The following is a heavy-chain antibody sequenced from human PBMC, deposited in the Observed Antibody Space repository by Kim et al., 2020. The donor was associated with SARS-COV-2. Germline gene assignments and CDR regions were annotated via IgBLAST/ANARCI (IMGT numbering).Heavy chain of an antibody. CDR1: GFRFSRYD. CDR3: VRKGLPMNINSDPEYF. CDR2: MSSDGTNK. J-gene: IGHJ1*01. Sequence: GGSLRLSCATSGFRFSRYDLDWVRQAPGKGLEWVAVMSSDGTNKFYAKSAKGRFTLSRDTSKATLYPQMNSLRPEDTAVYYCVRKGLPMNINSDPEYF. V-gene: IGHV3-30*04. D-gene: IGHD1-26*01.